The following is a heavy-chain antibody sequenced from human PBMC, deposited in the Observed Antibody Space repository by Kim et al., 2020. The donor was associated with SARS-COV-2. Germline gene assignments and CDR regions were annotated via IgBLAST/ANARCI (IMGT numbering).Heavy chain of an antibody. V-gene: IGHV4-31*03. CDR1: GGSISSGGYY. CDR2: IYYSGST. J-gene: IGHJ4*02. Sequence: SETLSLTCTVSGGSISSGGYYWSWIRQHPGKGLEWIGYIYYSGSTYYNPSLKSRVTISVDTSKNQFSRKLSSVTAADTAVYYCARADTIFGVVIVHFDYWGQGTLVTVSP. CDR3: ARADTIFGVVIVHFDY. D-gene: IGHD3-3*01.